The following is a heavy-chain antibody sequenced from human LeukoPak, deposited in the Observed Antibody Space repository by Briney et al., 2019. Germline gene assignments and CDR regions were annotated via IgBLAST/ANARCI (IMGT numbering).Heavy chain of an antibody. CDR1: GGSISGYY. J-gene: IGHJ6*03. Sequence: SETLSLTCTVSGGSISGYYWSWIRQPPGKGLEWIGEINHSGSTNYNPSLKSRVTISVDTSKNQFSLKLSSVTAADTAVYYCARQRGYYGSGSYSRYYYYYYMDVWGKGTTVTISS. D-gene: IGHD3-10*01. CDR2: INHSGST. V-gene: IGHV4-34*01. CDR3: ARQRGYYGSGSYSRYYYYYYMDV.